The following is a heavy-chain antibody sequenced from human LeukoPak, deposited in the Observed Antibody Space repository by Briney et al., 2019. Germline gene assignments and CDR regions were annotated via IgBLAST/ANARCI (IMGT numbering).Heavy chain of an antibody. V-gene: IGHV3-23*01. CDR2: ISGSGGTT. CDR1: GFTFSSYG. J-gene: IGHJ4*02. Sequence: GGSLRLSCAASGFTFSSYGMRWVRQAPGKGLQWVSAISGSGGTTYYADSVKGRFTISRDNSKNTLYLQMNSLRAEDTAVYYCAKDLVGYGMRGAFDYWGQGTLVTVSS. D-gene: IGHD5-18*01. CDR3: AKDLVGYGMRGAFDY.